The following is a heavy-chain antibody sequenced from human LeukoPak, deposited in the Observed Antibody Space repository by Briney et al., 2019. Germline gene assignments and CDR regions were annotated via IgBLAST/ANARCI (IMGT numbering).Heavy chain of an antibody. CDR3: ARGYYYDSSAYSYFDY. Sequence: SETLSLTCAVYGGSFSGYYWSWIRQHPGKGLEWLGYVYYSGGTNYNPSLKSRVTISIDKSKNQFSLKLSSVTAADTAVYYCARGYYYDSSAYSYFDYWGQGALVTVSS. J-gene: IGHJ4*02. V-gene: IGHV4-34*01. D-gene: IGHD3-22*01. CDR2: VYYSGGT. CDR1: GGSFSGYY.